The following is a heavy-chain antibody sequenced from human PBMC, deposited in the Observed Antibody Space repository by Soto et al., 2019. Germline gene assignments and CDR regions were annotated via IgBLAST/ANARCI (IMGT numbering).Heavy chain of an antibody. CDR1: GYTFTSYA. D-gene: IGHD6-19*01. J-gene: IGHJ5*02. V-gene: IGHV1-3*01. CDR2: INAGNGNT. Sequence: EASVKVSCKASGYTFTSYAMHWVRQAPGQRLEWMGWINAGNGNTKYSQKFQGRVTITRDTSASTAYMELSSLRSEDTAVYYCAGEQWLVGNWFDPWGQGTLVTVSS. CDR3: AGEQWLVGNWFDP.